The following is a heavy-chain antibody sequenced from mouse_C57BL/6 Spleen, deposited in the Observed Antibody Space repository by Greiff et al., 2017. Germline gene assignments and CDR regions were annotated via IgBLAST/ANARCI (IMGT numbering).Heavy chain of an antibody. D-gene: IGHD1-1*01. J-gene: IGHJ2*01. CDR3: ATGTNYFDY. CDR2: ISSGSSTI. V-gene: IGHV5-17*01. CDR1: GFTFSDHG. Sequence: EVNLVESGGGLVKPGGSLQLSCSASGFTFSDHGMHWVRQAPVKGLEWVAYISSGSSTIYYADTVKGRFTISRDNAKNTLFLQMTSLRSEDTAMYYCATGTNYFDYWGKGTTLTVAS.